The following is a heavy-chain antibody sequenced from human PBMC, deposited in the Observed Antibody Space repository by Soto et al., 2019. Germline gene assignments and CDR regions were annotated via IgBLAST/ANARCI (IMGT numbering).Heavy chain of an antibody. D-gene: IGHD2-21*01. J-gene: IGHJ5*02. Sequence: SETLSLTCSVSGGSVSSESYYWSWIRQTPGKGLEWIGNVENSGSTKYNPSLKSRVTISVDTAKNQFSLKLSSVTGADTAVYYCARERGDSHWIDPWGQGTRVTVSS. CDR1: GGSVSSESYY. V-gene: IGHV4-61*01. CDR3: ARERGDSHWIDP. CDR2: VENSGST.